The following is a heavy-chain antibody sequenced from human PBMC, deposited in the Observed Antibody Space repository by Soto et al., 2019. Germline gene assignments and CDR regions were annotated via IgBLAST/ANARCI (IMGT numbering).Heavy chain of an antibody. V-gene: IGHV1-69*01. Sequence: CKASGGTFSSYAISWVRQAPGQGLEWMGGIIPIFGTANYAQKFQGRVTITADESTSTAYMELSSLRSEDTAVYYCARRNGGSSSASYHYYYYGMDVWDPGTTGTRSS. CDR2: IIPIFGTA. J-gene: IGHJ6*02. CDR1: GGTFSSYA. D-gene: IGHD6-6*01. CDR3: ARRNGGSSSASYHYYYYGMDV.